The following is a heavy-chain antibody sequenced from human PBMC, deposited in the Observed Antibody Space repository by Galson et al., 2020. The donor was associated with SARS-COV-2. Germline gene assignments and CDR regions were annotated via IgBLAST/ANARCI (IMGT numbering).Heavy chain of an antibody. CDR2: ITGSGGNT. D-gene: IGHD1-26*01. CDR1: GITFSSYA. Sequence: GGSLRLSCAASGITFSSYAMSWVRQAPGKGLEWVSVITGSGGNTNYADAVKGRCTISRDNSKNTLYWQMNSLRAEDTAVYYCAKRRVGAFDYGGQGTLVTVSS. V-gene: IGHV3-23*01. J-gene: IGHJ4*02. CDR3: AKRRVGAFDY.